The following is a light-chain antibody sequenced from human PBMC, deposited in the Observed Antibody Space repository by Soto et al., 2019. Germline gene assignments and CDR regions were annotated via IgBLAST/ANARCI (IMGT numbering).Light chain of an antibody. J-gene: IGKJ2*01. Sequence: EIVLTQSPGILSLSPGVRATLSCRASQTVSGNYLAWYQQKPGQSPRLLIYGSSDRATGIPDRFSGSGSGTDFTLTINRVEPEDFAVYYCQQYGSSPPYTFGQGTTLEI. CDR2: GSS. V-gene: IGKV3-20*01. CDR1: QTVSGNY. CDR3: QQYGSSPPYT.